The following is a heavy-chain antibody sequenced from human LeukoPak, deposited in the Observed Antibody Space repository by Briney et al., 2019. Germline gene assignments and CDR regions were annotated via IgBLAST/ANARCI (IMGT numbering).Heavy chain of an antibody. J-gene: IGHJ4*02. CDR3: AKEIFRRGYSSAFDY. CDR2: IRYDGSNK. D-gene: IGHD6-25*01. V-gene: IGHV3-30*02. CDR1: GFTFSSYG. Sequence: GGSLRLSCAASGFTFSSYGMHWVRQAPGKGLEWVAFIRYDGSNKYYADSVKGRFTIPRDNSKNTLYLQMNSLRAEDTAVYYCAKEIFRRGYSSAFDYWGQGTLVTVSS.